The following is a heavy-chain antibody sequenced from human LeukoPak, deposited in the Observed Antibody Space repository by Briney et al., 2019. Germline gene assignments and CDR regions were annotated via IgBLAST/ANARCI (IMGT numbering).Heavy chain of an antibody. CDR1: GYSFTDYW. CDR3: ARASRDGYNQNFDY. D-gene: IGHD5-24*01. V-gene: IGHV5-51*01. Sequence: GESLKISCQVSGYSFTDYWIGWMRQMPGKGLESMGIIYPADSDTTYSPSFQGQVTISADKSISTVYLQWSSLKASDTAMYYCARASRDGYNQNFDYWGQGTLVTVSS. CDR2: IYPADSDT. J-gene: IGHJ4*02.